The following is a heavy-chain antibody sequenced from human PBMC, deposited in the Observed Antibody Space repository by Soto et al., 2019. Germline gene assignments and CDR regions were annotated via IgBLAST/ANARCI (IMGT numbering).Heavy chain of an antibody. CDR3: ARDRLVRGVIAYYYYGMDV. CDR1: GGSISSSNW. J-gene: IGHJ6*02. D-gene: IGHD3-10*01. CDR2: IYHSGST. Sequence: PSETLSLTCAVSGGSISSSNWWSWVRQPPGKGLEWIGEIYHSGSTNYNPSLKSRVTISVDKSKNQFSLKLSSVTAADTAVYYCARDRLVRGVIAYYYYGMDVWGQGTTVTVS. V-gene: IGHV4-4*02.